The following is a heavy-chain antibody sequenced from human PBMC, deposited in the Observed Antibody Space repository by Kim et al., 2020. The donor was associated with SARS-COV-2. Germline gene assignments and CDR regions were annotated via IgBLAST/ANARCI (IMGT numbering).Heavy chain of an antibody. J-gene: IGHJ4*02. CDR3: ARGPVDTAMVPFDY. V-gene: IGHV3-21*04. CDR2: ISSSSSYI. CDR1: GFTFSSYS. D-gene: IGHD5-18*01. Sequence: GGSLRLSCAASGFTFSSYSMNWVRQAPGKGLEWVSSISSSSSYIYYADSVKGRFTISRDNAKNSLYLQMNSLRAEDTAVYYCARGPVDTAMVPFDYWGQGTLVTVSS.